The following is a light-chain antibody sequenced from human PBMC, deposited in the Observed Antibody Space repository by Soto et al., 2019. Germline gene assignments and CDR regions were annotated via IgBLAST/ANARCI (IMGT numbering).Light chain of an antibody. J-gene: IGLJ3*02. CDR3: AAWDDSLNGWV. CDR2: SNN. V-gene: IGLV1-44*01. CDR1: SSNIGSNT. Sequence: QSALTQPPSASGTPGQRVTISCSGSSSNIGSNTVNWYQQLPGTAPKLLIYSNNQRPSGVPDQFSGSKSGTSASLAIRGLQSEDEADYYCAAWDDSLNGWVFGGGTKLTVL.